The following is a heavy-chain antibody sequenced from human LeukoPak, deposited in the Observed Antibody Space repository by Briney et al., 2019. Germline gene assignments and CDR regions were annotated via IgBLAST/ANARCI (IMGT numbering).Heavy chain of an antibody. Sequence: SETLSLTCTVSGDSVSNDRYYWTWIRQSPGKGLEWIAYIRYSGHTDYNPSLDTRVTISLDASKNQLSLRLYSVTAADTAMYYCARYNWNTWFDPWGQGALVTVSS. CDR2: IRYSGHT. V-gene: IGHV4-61*01. CDR3: ARYNWNTWFDP. D-gene: IGHD1-1*01. CDR1: GDSVSNDRYY. J-gene: IGHJ5*02.